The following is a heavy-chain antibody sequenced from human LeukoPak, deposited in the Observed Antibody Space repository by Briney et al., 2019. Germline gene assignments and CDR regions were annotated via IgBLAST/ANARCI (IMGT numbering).Heavy chain of an antibody. D-gene: IGHD7-27*01. J-gene: IGHJ4*02. CDR1: GGSISSSNW. V-gene: IGHV4-4*02. CDR3: ARTSLAGTYYFDY. CDR2: IYHSGST. Sequence: SGTLSLTCAVSGGSISSSNWWSWVRQPPGKGLEWIGEIYHSGSTNYNPSLKSRVTISVDKSKNQFSQKLSSVTAADTAVYYCARTSLAGTYYFDYWGQGTLVTVSS.